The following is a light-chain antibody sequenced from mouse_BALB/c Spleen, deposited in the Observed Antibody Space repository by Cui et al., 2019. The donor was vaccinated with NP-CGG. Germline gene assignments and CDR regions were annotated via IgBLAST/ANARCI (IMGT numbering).Light chain of an antibody. V-gene: IGLV1*01. Sequence: AVVTQDPALTTSPVEPFTLTCRSGISDVTASNYPNWVQEKPEHLFTGLIGCTNNRAPGVPARFSGSLIGDKAALTITGAQTEDEAIYFCALWYSNHWVFDGGTKLTVL. CDR3: ALWYSNHWV. CDR2: CTN. CDR1: ISDVTASNY. J-gene: IGLJ1*01.